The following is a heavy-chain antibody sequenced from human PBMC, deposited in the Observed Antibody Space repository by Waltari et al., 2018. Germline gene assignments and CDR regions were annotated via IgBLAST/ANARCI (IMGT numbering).Heavy chain of an antibody. V-gene: IGHV4-39*01. CDR1: GGSISGTSYY. D-gene: IGHD2-15*01. Sequence: QLQLQESGPGLVKPSETLSLTCSVSGGSISGTSYYWGWIRQPPGKGLEWIGSFYYSGGTYHNPSLKSRITISVDTSKNQFSLQLSSVTAADTAMYYCARPGRVGGGSLMGLDYWGQGTLVTVSS. J-gene: IGHJ4*02. CDR2: FYYSGGT. CDR3: ARPGRVGGGSLMGLDY.